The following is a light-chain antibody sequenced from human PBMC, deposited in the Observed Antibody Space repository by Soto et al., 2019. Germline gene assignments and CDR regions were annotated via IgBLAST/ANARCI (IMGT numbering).Light chain of an antibody. CDR1: QTIYSN. Sequence: IVMTQSPATLSVSPGERATLSCRAGQTIYSNVAWYQQRPGQAPRLLIYRASTRATGVPARFSGSGSGTELTITISGLQSEDFELYYCQQYNSWPWTFGQGTKVDIK. V-gene: IGKV3-15*01. CDR3: QQYNSWPWT. CDR2: RAS. J-gene: IGKJ1*01.